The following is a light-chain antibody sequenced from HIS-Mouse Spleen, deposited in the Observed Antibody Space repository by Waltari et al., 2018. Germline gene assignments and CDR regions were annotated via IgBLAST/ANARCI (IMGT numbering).Light chain of an antibody. V-gene: IGLV3-10*01. CDR3: YSTDSSGNHRV. Sequence: SYELTQPPSVSVSPGQTARITCPGDALPKKYPYWYQQQSGQAPVLVIYEDSKRPSGIPERFSGSSSGTMATLTISGAQVEDEADYYCYSTDSSGNHRVFGGGTKLTVL. CDR2: EDS. J-gene: IGLJ2*01. CDR1: ALPKKY.